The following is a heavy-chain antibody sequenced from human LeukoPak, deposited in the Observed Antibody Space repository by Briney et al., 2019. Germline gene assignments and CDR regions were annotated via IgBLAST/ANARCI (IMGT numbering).Heavy chain of an antibody. CDR1: GGSFSGYY. D-gene: IGHD2-2*01. Sequence: SVTLSLTCAVYGGSFSGYYWSWIRQPPGKGLEWIGEINHSGSTNYNPSLKSRVTISVDTSKNQFSLKLSSVTAADTAVYYCARGGGLGYCSSTSCHPFGYWGQGTLVTVSS. V-gene: IGHV4-34*01. CDR3: ARGGGLGYCSSTSCHPFGY. CDR2: INHSGST. J-gene: IGHJ4*02.